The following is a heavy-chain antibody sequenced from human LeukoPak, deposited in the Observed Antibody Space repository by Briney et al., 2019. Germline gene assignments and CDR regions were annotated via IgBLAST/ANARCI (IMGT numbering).Heavy chain of an antibody. CDR3: ALKPAYYDSSGSTDY. Sequence: SEALSLTCTVSGGSISSSSYYWGWIRQPPGKGLEWMGSIYYSGSTYYNPSLKSRVTISVDTSKNQFSLKLSSVTAADTAVYYCALKPAYYDSSGSTDYWGQGTLVTVSS. J-gene: IGHJ4*02. CDR2: IYYSGST. D-gene: IGHD3-22*01. V-gene: IGHV4-39*01. CDR1: GGSISSSSYY.